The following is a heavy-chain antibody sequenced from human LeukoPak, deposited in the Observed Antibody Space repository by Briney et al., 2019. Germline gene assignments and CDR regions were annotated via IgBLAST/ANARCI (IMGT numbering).Heavy chain of an antibody. CDR1: GFTFNTYA. J-gene: IGHJ3*01. CDR2: ISASGGST. V-gene: IGHV3-23*01. Sequence: GGSLRLSCAASGFTFNTYAMSWVRQAPGKGLEWVSGISASGGSTYYADSVKGRFTISRDNSKNTLYLQMNSLRAEDTAVYFCARILWLNVVLVPADYWGQGTMVIVSS. D-gene: IGHD2/OR15-2a*01. CDR3: ARILWLNVVLVPADY.